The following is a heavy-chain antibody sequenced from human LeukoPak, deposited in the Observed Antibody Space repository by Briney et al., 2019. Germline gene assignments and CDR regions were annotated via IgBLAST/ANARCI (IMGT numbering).Heavy chain of an antibody. Sequence: ASVKASCKASGYTFTGYYMHWVRQAPGQGLEWMGWISAYNGNTNYAQKLQGRVTMTTDTSTSTAYMELRSLRSDDTAVYYCARDGVGPAAICMYDYWGQGTLVTVSS. CDR3: ARDGVGPAAICMYDY. D-gene: IGHD2-2*01. J-gene: IGHJ4*02. V-gene: IGHV1-18*04. CDR1: GYTFTGYY. CDR2: ISAYNGNT.